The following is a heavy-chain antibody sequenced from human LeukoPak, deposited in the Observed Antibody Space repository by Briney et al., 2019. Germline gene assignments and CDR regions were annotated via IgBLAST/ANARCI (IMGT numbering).Heavy chain of an antibody. CDR2: IYHSGST. CDR3: ARGGSTWIQLWYDAFDI. V-gene: IGHV4-4*02. CDR1: GGSISSSNW. J-gene: IGHJ3*02. Sequence: PSETLSLTCAVSGGSISSSNWWSWVRQPPGKGLEWIGEIYHSGSTNYNPSLKSRVTISVDKSKNQFSLKLSSVTAADTAVYYCARGGSTWIQLWYDAFDIWGQGTMDTVSS. D-gene: IGHD5-18*01.